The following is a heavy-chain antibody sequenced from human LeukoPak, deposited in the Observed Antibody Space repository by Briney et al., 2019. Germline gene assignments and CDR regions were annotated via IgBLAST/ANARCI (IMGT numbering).Heavy chain of an antibody. D-gene: IGHD3-22*01. J-gene: IGHJ3*02. CDR3: ARDLYDSSESAFDI. CDR2: ISYDGGNK. V-gene: IGHV3-30-3*01. CDR1: GFTFSNYA. Sequence: GRSLRLSCAASGFTFSNYAMHWVRQAPGKGLEWVAVISYDGGNKYYADSVKGRFTISRDNSKNTLYLQMNSLRAEDTAVYYCARDLYDSSESAFDIWGRGTMVTVSS.